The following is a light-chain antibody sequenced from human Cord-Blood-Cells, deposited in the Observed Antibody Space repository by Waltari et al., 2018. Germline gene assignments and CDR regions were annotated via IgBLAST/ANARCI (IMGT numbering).Light chain of an antibody. Sequence: QAVLTQPASLSASPGASASLTCTLRSGINVGTYRIYWYQQKPGSPPQYLLRYNSDSDKQHGSGVPSRFSGSKDASANAGILLISGLQSEDEADYYCMIWHSSAWVFGGGTKLTVL. J-gene: IGLJ3*02. CDR1: SGINVGTYR. CDR2: YNSDSDK. V-gene: IGLV5-45*01. CDR3: MIWHSSAWV.